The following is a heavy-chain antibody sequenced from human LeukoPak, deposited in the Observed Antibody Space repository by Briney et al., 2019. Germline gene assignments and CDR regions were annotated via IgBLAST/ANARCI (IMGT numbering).Heavy chain of an antibody. CDR1: GGSISSSSYY. D-gene: IGHD6-19*01. Sequence: PSETLSLTCTVSGGSISSSSYYWGWIRQPPGKGLEWIGSIYYSGSTYYTPSLKSRVTISVDTSKNQFSLKLSSVTAADTAVYYCAQWLLPFNWFDPWGQGTLVTVSS. V-gene: IGHV4-39*07. CDR3: AQWLLPFNWFDP. J-gene: IGHJ5*02. CDR2: IYYSGST.